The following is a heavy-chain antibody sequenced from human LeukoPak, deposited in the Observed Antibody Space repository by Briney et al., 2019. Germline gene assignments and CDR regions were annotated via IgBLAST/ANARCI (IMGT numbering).Heavy chain of an antibody. V-gene: IGHV1-46*01. CDR3: AREEALYGMDV. Sequence: ASVKVSCKASGYTFTSYYMHWVRQAPEQGLEWMGIINPSGGSTSYAQKFQGRVTMTRDTSTSTVYMELSSLRSEDTAVYYCAREEALYGMDVWGQGTTVTVSS. CDR2: INPSGGST. CDR1: GYTFTSYY. J-gene: IGHJ6*02.